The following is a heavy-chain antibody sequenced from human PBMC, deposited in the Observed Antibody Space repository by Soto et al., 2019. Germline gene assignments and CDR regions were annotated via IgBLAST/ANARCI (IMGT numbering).Heavy chain of an antibody. V-gene: IGHV3-23*01. Sequence: GGSLRLSCAASGFTFSSYAMSWVRQAPGKGLEWVSAISGSGGSTYYADSVKGRFTISRDNSKNTLYLQMNSLRSEDTAVYYCASVKYFDWLSPPLSFDYWGQGTLVTVSS. J-gene: IGHJ4*02. D-gene: IGHD3-9*01. CDR2: ISGSGGST. CDR3: ASVKYFDWLSPPLSFDY. CDR1: GFTFSSYA.